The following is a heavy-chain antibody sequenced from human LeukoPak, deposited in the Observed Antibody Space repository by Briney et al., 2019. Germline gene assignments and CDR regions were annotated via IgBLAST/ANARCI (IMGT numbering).Heavy chain of an antibody. D-gene: IGHD1-26*01. Sequence: PSETLSLTCTVSGGSISSYYWSWIRQPAGKGLEWIGRIHTSGSTNYSPSLKSRVTMSVDTSKNQLSLKLRSVTAADTAVYYCAREGPPGIVGWWGQGTLVTVSS. V-gene: IGHV4-4*07. J-gene: IGHJ1*01. CDR3: AREGPPGIVGW. CDR2: IHTSGST. CDR1: GGSISSYY.